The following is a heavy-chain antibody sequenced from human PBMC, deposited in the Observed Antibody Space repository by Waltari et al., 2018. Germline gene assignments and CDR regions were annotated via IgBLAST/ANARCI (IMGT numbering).Heavy chain of an antibody. CDR1: GGTFSSYA. Sequence: QVQLVQSGAEVKKPGSSVKVSCKASGGTFSSYAISWVRQAPGQGLEWMGGIIPIFGTANYAQKFQGRVTITADKSTSTAYMELRSLRADDTAVYYCARTGAVAGTLDYWGQGTLVTVSS. CDR2: IIPIFGTA. V-gene: IGHV1-69*13. D-gene: IGHD6-19*01. J-gene: IGHJ4*02. CDR3: ARTGAVAGTLDY.